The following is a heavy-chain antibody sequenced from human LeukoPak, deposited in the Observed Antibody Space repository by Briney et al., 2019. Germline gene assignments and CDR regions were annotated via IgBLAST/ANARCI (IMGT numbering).Heavy chain of an antibody. V-gene: IGHV1-69*05. J-gene: IGHJ4*02. CDR2: IIPIFGTA. CDR3: ARYRDYGGNSDY. D-gene: IGHD4-23*01. CDR1: GGTFSSYA. Sequence: SVKVSCKASGGTFSSYAISWVRQAPGQGLEWMGGIIPIFGTANYAQKFQGRVTITTDESTSTAYMELSSLRSEDTAVYYCARYRDYGGNSDYWGQGTLVTVSS.